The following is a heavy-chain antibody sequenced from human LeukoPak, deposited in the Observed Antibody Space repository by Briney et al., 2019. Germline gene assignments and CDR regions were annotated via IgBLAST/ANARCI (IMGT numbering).Heavy chain of an antibody. CDR3: ARVPTWYQVANYMDV. CDR2: IHTSGNT. CDR1: GDSIRSGSYY. Sequence: SETLSLTCTVSGDSIRSGSYYWTWIRQPAGKGLEWIGRIHTSGNTKYNPSLKSRVTISLDTSKNQFSLELNSVTAADTAVYYCARVPTWYQVANYMDVWGKGTTVTVSS. D-gene: IGHD2-2*01. J-gene: IGHJ6*03. V-gene: IGHV4-61*02.